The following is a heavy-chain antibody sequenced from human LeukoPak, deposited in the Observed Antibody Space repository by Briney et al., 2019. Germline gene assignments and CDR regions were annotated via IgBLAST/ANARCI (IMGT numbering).Heavy chain of an antibody. D-gene: IGHD3/OR15-3a*01. J-gene: IGHJ5*02. V-gene: IGHV1-69*06. CDR2: IIPIFGTA. Sequence: GASVKVSCKASVGTFSSYAISGVRQAPGQGLEWMGGIIPIFGTANYAQKFQGRVTITADKSTSTAYMELSSLSSEDTAVYYCARGPMDWLLWRRYWFDPWGQGTLVTVSS. CDR3: ARGPMDWLLWRRYWFDP. CDR1: VGTFSSYA.